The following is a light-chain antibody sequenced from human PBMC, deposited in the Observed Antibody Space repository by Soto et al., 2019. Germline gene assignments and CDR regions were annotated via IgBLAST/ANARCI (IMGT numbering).Light chain of an antibody. CDR2: DAS. CDR1: RGISSN. Sequence: ILITQSPATLSVSPGERATLSCRASRGISSNLAWYQQKPGQATRLLIYDASTRATGIPARFSGSGSGTEFTLTISSLQSEDFAFYYCHQYNNWHPWTFGQGTKVDIK. J-gene: IGKJ1*01. CDR3: HQYNNWHPWT. V-gene: IGKV3-15*01.